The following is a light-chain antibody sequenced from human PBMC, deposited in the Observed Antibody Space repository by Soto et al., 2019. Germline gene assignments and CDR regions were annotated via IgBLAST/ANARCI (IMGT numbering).Light chain of an antibody. Sequence: DIQMTQSPSSLSASVGDRVTITCRASQSISNFLNWYQQKPGKAPTLLIYGASSLQSGVPSRFSGSGSGTDFTLTISSLQPEDFATDYGHQSYSTPTFGGGAKVEIK. CDR3: HQSYSTPT. J-gene: IGKJ4*01. V-gene: IGKV1-39*01. CDR2: GAS. CDR1: QSISNF.